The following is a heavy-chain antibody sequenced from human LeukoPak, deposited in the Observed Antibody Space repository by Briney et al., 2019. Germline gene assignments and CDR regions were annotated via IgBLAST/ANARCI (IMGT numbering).Heavy chain of an antibody. CDR2: IRFDGSNK. V-gene: IGHV3-30*02. CDR1: GFSLSRYG. Sequence: GGSLRLSSAASGFSLSRYGMHWVRQAPGKGLEWVAFIRFDGSNKYYADSVKGRFTISRDNSKNSLYLQMNGRRPEDTTVYYFRAASHYYYYYMDVSGEGTTVTV. J-gene: IGHJ6*03. D-gene: IGHD3-10*01. CDR3: RAASHYYYYYMDV.